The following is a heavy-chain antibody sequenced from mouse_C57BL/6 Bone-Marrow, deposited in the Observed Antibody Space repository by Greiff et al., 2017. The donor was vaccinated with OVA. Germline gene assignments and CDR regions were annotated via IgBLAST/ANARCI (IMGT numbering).Heavy chain of an antibody. Sequence: EVQGVESGAELVRPGASVKLSCTASGFNIKDDYMHWVKQRPEQGLEWIGWIDPENGDTEYASKFQGKATITADTSSNTAYLQLSSLTSEDTAVYYCTTYVSSGGFAYWGQGTLVTVSA. CDR2: IDPENGDT. CDR3: TTYVSSGGFAY. V-gene: IGHV14-4*01. CDR1: GFNIKDDY. J-gene: IGHJ3*01. D-gene: IGHD1-1*01.